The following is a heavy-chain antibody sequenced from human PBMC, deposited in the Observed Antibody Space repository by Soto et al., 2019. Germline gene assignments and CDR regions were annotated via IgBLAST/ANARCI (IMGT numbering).Heavy chain of an antibody. CDR1: GVTFSSYA. D-gene: IGHD4-17*01. CDR3: AKDRTDYGGPDAFDI. Sequence: GGSLSLSCSASGVTFSSYAMSWVRQAPGKGLEWVSAISGSGGSTYYADSVKGRFTTTRDNSKNTRYRQRNSLRAEDTAVYYCAKDRTDYGGPDAFDIWGQGTMVTVSS. CDR2: ISGSGGST. V-gene: IGHV3-23*01. J-gene: IGHJ3*02.